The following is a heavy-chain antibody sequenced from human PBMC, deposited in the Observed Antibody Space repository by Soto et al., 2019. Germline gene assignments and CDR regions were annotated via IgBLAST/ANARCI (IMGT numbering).Heavy chain of an antibody. V-gene: IGHV3-48*03. CDR3: ARATVTTLFDY. Sequence: HWARQAPGKGLEWVSYISSSGSTIYYADSVKGRFTISRDNAKNSLYLQMNSLRAEDTAVYYCARATVTTLFDYWGQGSLVTVS. J-gene: IGHJ4*02. CDR2: ISSSGSTI. D-gene: IGHD4-4*01.